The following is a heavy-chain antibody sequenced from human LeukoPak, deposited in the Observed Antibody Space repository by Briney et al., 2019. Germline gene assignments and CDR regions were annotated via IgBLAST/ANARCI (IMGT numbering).Heavy chain of an antibody. J-gene: IGHJ4*02. V-gene: IGHV1-2*06. D-gene: IGHD4-17*01. Sequence: ASLKVSCKASGYTFIGYYIHWVRQAPGQGLEWMGRINPNSGGTDYAQRFQGRVTMTRDTSISTAYLEFGRLRSDDTAVYYCARDWSMTTLDYWGQGTLVTVSS. CDR3: ARDWSMTTLDY. CDR1: GYTFIGYY. CDR2: INPNSGGT.